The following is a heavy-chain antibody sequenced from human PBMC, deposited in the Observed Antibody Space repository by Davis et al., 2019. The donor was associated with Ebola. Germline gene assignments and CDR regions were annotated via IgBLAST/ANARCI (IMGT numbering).Heavy chain of an antibody. CDR1: GFTVSSNY. D-gene: IGHD5-24*01. CDR2: IRSKANSYAT. J-gene: IGHJ4*02. Sequence: GESLKISCAASGFTVSSNYMSWVRQAPGKGLEWVGRIRSKANSYATAYAASVKGRFTISRDDSKNTAYLQMNSLKTEDTAVYYCTRASEGSSREVWGQGTLVTVSS. V-gene: IGHV3-73*01. CDR3: TRASEGSSREV.